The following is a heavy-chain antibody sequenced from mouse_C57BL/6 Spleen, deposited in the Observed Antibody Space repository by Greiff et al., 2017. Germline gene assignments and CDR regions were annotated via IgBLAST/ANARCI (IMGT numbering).Heavy chain of an antibody. Sequence: EVQLVESGGGLVKPGGSLKLSCAASGFTFSDYGMHWVRQAPEKGLAWVAYISSGSSTIYYADTVKGRFTISRDNAKNTLFLQMTSLRSEDTAMYYCAKYGYVGAFDYWGQGTTLTVSS. CDR2: ISSGSSTI. CDR3: AKYGYVGAFDY. V-gene: IGHV5-17*01. J-gene: IGHJ2*01. D-gene: IGHD2-2*01. CDR1: GFTFSDYG.